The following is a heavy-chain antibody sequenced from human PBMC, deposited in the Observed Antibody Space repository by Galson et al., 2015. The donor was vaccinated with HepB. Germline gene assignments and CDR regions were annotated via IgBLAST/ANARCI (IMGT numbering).Heavy chain of an antibody. Sequence: SETLSLTCTVSGGSISSYYWSWIRQPAGKGLEWIGRIYTSGSTNYNPSLKSRVTMSVDTSKNQFSLKLSSVTAADTAVYYCARAVAVAGTRGEYFDYWGQGTLVTVSS. J-gene: IGHJ4*02. V-gene: IGHV4-4*07. CDR3: ARAVAVAGTRGEYFDY. CDR1: GGSISSYY. D-gene: IGHD6-19*01. CDR2: IYTSGST.